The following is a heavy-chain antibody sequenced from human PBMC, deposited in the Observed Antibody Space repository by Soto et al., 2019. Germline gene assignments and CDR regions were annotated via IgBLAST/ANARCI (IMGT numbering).Heavy chain of an antibody. J-gene: IGHJ3*02. Sequence: QLTLKESGPTLVKPTQSLTLTCTVSGFSLSGDGVGVGWIRQPPGKALEWLALIYWDDDQRYSPSLKTRLTITKDTSKNQVVLIMTNMDPVDTATYSCAHAFGGTSWPNDAFDIWGQGTVVTFSS. CDR2: IYWDDDQ. D-gene: IGHD3-3*02. V-gene: IGHV2-5*02. CDR3: AHAFGGTSWPNDAFDI. CDR1: GFSLSGDGVG.